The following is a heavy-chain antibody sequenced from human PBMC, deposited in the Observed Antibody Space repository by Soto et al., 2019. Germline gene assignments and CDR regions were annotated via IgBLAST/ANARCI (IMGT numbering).Heavy chain of an antibody. V-gene: IGHV3-30*18. Sequence: VQLVESGGGVVQPGRSLRLSCAASGFTFSDYAMHWVRQAPGKGLEWVAVVSHDGRNTHYADSVKGRFTISRESSKNPGSLDMTSVRAEDTAVYYCAKGGRQWLVTSDFNYWGQGALVTFSS. CDR2: VSHDGRNT. D-gene: IGHD6-19*01. J-gene: IGHJ4*02. CDR1: GFTFSDYA. CDR3: AKGGRQWLVTSDFNY.